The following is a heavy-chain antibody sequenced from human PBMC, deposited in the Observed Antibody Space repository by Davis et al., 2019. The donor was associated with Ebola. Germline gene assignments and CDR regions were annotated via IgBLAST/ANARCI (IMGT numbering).Heavy chain of an antibody. J-gene: IGHJ5*02. CDR2: ISAYNGNT. V-gene: IGHV1-18*04. D-gene: IGHD3-22*01. CDR3: ARSITMIVGTNWFDP. Sequence: AASVKVSCKASGYTFTSYGISWVRRAPGQGLEWMGWISAYNGNTNYAQKLQGRVTMTTDTSTSTAYMELRSLRSDDTAVYYCARSITMIVGTNWFDPWGQGTLVTVSS. CDR1: GYTFTSYG.